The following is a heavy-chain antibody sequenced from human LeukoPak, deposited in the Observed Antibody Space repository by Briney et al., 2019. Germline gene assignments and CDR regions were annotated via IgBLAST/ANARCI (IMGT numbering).Heavy chain of an antibody. CDR1: GGSISNYY. V-gene: IGHV4-59*01. D-gene: IGHD7-27*01. CDR3: ARHWGSDWYFDL. Sequence: SETLSLTCAVSGGSISNYYCSWIRQPPGKGLEWLGYIHYSGYTNYNPSLKSRVTISVGTSKNQFSLNLSSVTAADTAVYYCARHWGSDWYFDLWGRGTLVTVSS. J-gene: IGHJ2*01. CDR2: IHYSGYT.